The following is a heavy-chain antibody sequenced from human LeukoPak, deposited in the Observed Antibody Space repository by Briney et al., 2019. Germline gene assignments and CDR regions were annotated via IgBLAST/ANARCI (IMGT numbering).Heavy chain of an antibody. CDR2: ISGDADST. V-gene: IGHV3-23*01. CDR3: AKKEGGFDH. D-gene: IGHD1-26*01. Sequence: PGGSLRLSCAASGFTFSNYAMSWVRQAPGRGLEWVSAISGDADSTYYADSVKGRFTISRDNSKNTLYLQVNSLRADDTAVYHCAKKEGGFDHWGQGALVTVSS. CDR1: GFTFSNYA. J-gene: IGHJ4*02.